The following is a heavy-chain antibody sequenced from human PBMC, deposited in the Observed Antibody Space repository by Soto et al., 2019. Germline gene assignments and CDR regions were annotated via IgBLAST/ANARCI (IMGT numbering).Heavy chain of an antibody. CDR3: ARSPHYYYYGFDV. V-gene: IGHV4-61*01. Sequence: PSETLSLTCTVSGGSAGSGTYFCSWIRQSPGKGLEWIAYIYYSGSTNYNPSLQRRSTISVDTSRSQVSLTLTYVTAADAAVYYCARSPHYYYYGFDVWGQGTTVTVSS. CDR2: IYYSGST. CDR1: GGSAGSGTYF. J-gene: IGHJ6*02.